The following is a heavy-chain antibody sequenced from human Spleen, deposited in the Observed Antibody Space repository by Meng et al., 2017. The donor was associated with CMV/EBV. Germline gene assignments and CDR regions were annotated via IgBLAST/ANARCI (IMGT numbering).Heavy chain of an antibody. CDR2: ISSSVISI. D-gene: IGHD6-19*01. V-gene: IGHV3-11*01. J-gene: IGHJ3*02. Sequence: GESLKISCAASGFIFTDYYMSWFRQAPGKGLEWISSISSSVISIYYADSVRGRFTISRDNSKNTLYLQMNSLRAEDTAVYYCAKGYSSGWDDAFDIWGQGTMVTVSS. CDR1: GFIFTDYY. CDR3: AKGYSSGWDDAFDI.